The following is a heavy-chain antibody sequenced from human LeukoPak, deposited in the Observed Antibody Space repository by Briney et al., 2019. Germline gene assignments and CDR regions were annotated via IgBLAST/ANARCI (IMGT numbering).Heavy chain of an antibody. Sequence: GGSLRLSCATSGFTFSDHYMTWIRQAPGKGLETVSYIYNGGDTIYYADSVRGRFTISRDNSKNTLYLQMGSLRAEDMAVYYCARALVVVLEYYMDVWGKGTTVTVSS. CDR2: IYNGGDTI. CDR1: GFTFSDHY. D-gene: IGHD2-15*01. V-gene: IGHV3-11*04. J-gene: IGHJ6*03. CDR3: ARALVVVLEYYMDV.